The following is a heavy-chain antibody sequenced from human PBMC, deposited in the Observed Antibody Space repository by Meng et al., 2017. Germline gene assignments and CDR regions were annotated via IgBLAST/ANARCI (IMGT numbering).Heavy chain of an antibody. D-gene: IGHD6-19*01. CDR2: TSSSGGTI. V-gene: IGHV3-11*01. Sequence: GQRGQSGGGLVQPGGYLRLARAAAGLTLSDYYMSWIRQAPGKGLGWVSYTSSSGGTIYYAVFVKCRVTISRDKAKNSLYLQTNSLSAEDTAVYYCARSHEQWLPFDYWGQVTLVTVSS. CDR1: GLTLSDYY. CDR3: ARSHEQWLPFDY. J-gene: IGHJ4*02.